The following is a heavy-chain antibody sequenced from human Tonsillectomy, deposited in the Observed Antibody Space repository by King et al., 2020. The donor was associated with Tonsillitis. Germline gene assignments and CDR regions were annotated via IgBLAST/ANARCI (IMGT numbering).Heavy chain of an antibody. D-gene: IGHD1-26*01. V-gene: IGHV3-23*04. J-gene: IGHJ6*02. CDR1: GFAFSSYA. CDR3: ARGSWGVGPYYGMDV. Sequence: VQLVESGGAWVQPGGSLRLSCAASGFAFSSYAMSWVRPAPGKGPEWVSAITDRGSKTYCADSVGGRLTISRDNSKNTLYLQMNSLRAEDTAIYYCARGSWGVGPYYGMDVWGRGTTVTVSS. CDR2: ITDRGSKT.